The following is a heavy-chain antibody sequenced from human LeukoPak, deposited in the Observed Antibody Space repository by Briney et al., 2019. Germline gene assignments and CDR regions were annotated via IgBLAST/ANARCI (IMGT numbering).Heavy chain of an antibody. CDR1: GYTFTIYD. Sequence: ASVKVSCKASGYTFTIYDINWVRQAPGQGLEWVGWMNPNNGGTVYAQKFQGRVTMTRDTSTGTLYMELNSLKSEDTAVYYCASGGDGNWFDPWGQGTLVTVSS. V-gene: IGHV1-8*01. J-gene: IGHJ5*02. CDR3: ASGGDGNWFDP. CDR2: MNPNNGGT. D-gene: IGHD3-16*01.